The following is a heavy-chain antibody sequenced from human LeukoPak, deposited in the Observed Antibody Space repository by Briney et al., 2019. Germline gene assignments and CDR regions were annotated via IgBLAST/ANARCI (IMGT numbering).Heavy chain of an antibody. Sequence: GGSLRLSCAASGFTFSSYWMSWVRQAPGKGLEWVANIKQDGSEKDYVDSVKGRFTISRDNDKNSLYLQMDSLRAEDTAVYYCARDRRRPVSPDTIFGVVIIPYMDVWGKGTTVTVSS. V-gene: IGHV3-7*01. CDR2: IKQDGSEK. CDR1: GFTFSSYW. J-gene: IGHJ6*03. D-gene: IGHD3-3*01. CDR3: ARDRRRPVSPDTIFGVVIIPYMDV.